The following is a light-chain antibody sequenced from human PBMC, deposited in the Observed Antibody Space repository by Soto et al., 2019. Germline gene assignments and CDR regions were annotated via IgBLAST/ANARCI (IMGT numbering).Light chain of an antibody. CDR3: QSYDSSLSGSV. V-gene: IGLV1-40*01. J-gene: IGLJ2*01. CDR2: AIS. CDR1: SSNIGAGYD. Sequence: QSVLTQPPSVSGAPGQRVTISCTGSSSNIGAGYDVHWYQRIPGTAPKLLIYAISNRPSGVPDRFSGSKSGTSASLDITGLQAEDEADYYCQSYDSSLSGSVFGGGTKVTVL.